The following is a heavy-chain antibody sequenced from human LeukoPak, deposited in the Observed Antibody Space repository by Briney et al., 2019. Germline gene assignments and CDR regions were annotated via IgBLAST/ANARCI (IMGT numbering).Heavy chain of an antibody. CDR3: ARHYCSSTSCLDYYYGMDV. D-gene: IGHD2-2*01. Sequence: SETLSLTRTVSGGSISSYYWSWIRQPPGKGLQWIGYIYYSGSTNYNPSLRSRVTISVDTSKNQFSLKLSSVTAADTAVYYCARHYCSSTSCLDYYYGMDVWGQGTTVTVSS. J-gene: IGHJ6*02. CDR2: IYYSGST. CDR1: GGSISSYY. V-gene: IGHV4-59*08.